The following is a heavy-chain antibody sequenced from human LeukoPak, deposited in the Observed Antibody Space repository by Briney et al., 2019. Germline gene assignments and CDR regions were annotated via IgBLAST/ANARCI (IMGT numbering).Heavy chain of an antibody. CDR3: ARGNSGSY. V-gene: IGHV3-48*01. J-gene: IGHJ4*02. D-gene: IGHD1-26*01. CDR2: ISSSSSTI. Sequence: GGSLRLSCAASGFTFSSYSMNWVRQAPGKGLEWVSYISSSSSTIYYADSVKSRFTISRDNAKNSLYLQMNSLRAEDTAVYYCARGNSGSYWGQGTLVTVSS. CDR1: GFTFSSYS.